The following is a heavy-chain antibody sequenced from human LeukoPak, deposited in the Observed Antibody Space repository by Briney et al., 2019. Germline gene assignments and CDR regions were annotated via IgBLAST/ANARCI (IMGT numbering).Heavy chain of an antibody. CDR1: GFTFIRHG. J-gene: IGHJ4*02. CDR3: ARSFYDSSSLDS. V-gene: IGHV3-48*02. CDR2: IGGSGTTI. Sequence: GESLRLSCGASGFTFIRHGMNWVRQAPGKGLEWISHIGGSGTTIYYADSVKGRFTISRDNAENSLYLQMTSLRDDDTAFYYCARSFYDSSSLDSWGQGTLVTVSS. D-gene: IGHD3-22*01.